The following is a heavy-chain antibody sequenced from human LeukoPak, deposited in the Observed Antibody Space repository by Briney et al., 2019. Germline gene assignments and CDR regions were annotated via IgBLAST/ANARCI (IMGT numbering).Heavy chain of an antibody. D-gene: IGHD1-26*01. CDR2: INTYKGNT. J-gene: IGHJ4*02. CDR3: ARGGNGAEPY. Sequence: ASVKVSCKTSGYVFINYGIAWVRQAPGQGLEWMGWINTYKGNTTYAPKLQGRVTMTADTPTSTAYIELRSLRSDDTAVYYCARGGNGAEPYWGQGTQVTVSA. CDR1: GYVFINYG. V-gene: IGHV1-18*01.